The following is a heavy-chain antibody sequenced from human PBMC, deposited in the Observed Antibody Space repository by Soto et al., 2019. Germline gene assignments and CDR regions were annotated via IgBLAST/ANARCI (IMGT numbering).Heavy chain of an antibody. D-gene: IGHD6-6*01. CDR3: ARGRILVLCNCLDL. CDR1: GDSFTRYG. J-gene: IGHJ6*02. V-gene: IGHV1-18*01. Sequence: ASVKVSCKASGDSFTRYGISWVRQAPGQGLEWMGWISAYNGNTNYAQKLQGRVTMTTDTSTSTAYMELRSLRSDDTAVYYCARGRILVLCNCLDLWGQGTTVTVSS. CDR2: ISAYNGNT.